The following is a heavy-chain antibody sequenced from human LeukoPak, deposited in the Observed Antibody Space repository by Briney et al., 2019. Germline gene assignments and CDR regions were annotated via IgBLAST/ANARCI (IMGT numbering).Heavy chain of an antibody. CDR3: ARQDAAAGDY. CDR2: IYYSGST. CDR1: GGSISSYY. J-gene: IGHJ4*02. D-gene: IGHD2-15*01. Sequence: SETLSLTCTVSGGSISSYYWSWIRQPPGKGLEWIGYIYYSGSTNHNPSLKSRVTISVDTSKNQFSLKLSSVTAADTAVYYCARQDAAAGDYWGQGTLVTVSS. V-gene: IGHV4-59*01.